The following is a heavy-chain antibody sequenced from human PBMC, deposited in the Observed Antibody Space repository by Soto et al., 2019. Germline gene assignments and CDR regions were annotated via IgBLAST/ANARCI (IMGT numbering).Heavy chain of an antibody. D-gene: IGHD4-17*01. V-gene: IGHV4-30-2*01. CDR2: IYHSGYT. CDR1: GGSISSGGYS. CDR3: ARAHYGDYGYGMDV. J-gene: IGHJ6*02. Sequence: QLQLQESGSGLVKPSQTLSLTCAVSGGSISSGGYSWSWIRQPPGKGLEWIGCIYHSGYTYYNPSLXXXVXXSVDRSKNQFSLKLSSVTAADTAVYYCARAHYGDYGYGMDVWGQGTTVTVSS.